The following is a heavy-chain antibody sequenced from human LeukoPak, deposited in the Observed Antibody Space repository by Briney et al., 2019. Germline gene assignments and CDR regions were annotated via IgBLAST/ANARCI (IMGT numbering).Heavy chain of an antibody. CDR2: IKQDGSEK. Sequence: AGGSLRLSCAASGFTFTSYWMSWVRQAPGKGLEWVANIKQDGSEKYYVDSVKGRFTISRDNAKNSLYLQMNSLRAEDTAVYYCARTGRTWDLDYWGQGTLVTVSS. CDR1: GFTFTSYW. CDR3: ARTGRTWDLDY. V-gene: IGHV3-7*01. D-gene: IGHD1-1*01. J-gene: IGHJ4*02.